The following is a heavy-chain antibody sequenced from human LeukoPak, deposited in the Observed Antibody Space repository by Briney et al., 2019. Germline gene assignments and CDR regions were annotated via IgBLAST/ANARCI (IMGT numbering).Heavy chain of an antibody. V-gene: IGHV1-46*01. CDR1: GYTFTSYY. CDR2: INPTGGST. Sequence: ASVKVSCKASGYTFTSYYMHWVRQAPGQGLEWMVLINPTGGSTGYAQKFQGRVTMTRDMSQSTDYMELSSLRSEDTDIYYCARDNSVGDNAWWFDPWGQGTLVTVSS. J-gene: IGHJ5*02. D-gene: IGHD3-3*01. CDR3: ARDNSVGDNAWWFDP.